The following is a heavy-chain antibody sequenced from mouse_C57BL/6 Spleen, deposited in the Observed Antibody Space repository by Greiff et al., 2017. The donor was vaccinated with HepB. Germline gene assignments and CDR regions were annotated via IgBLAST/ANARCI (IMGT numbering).Heavy chain of an antibody. V-gene: IGHV5-6*01. CDR1: GFTFSSYG. CDR3: ARQDTTERWFAY. J-gene: IGHJ3*01. Sequence: EVKLMESGGDLVKPGGSLKLSCAASGFTFSSYGMSWVRQTPDKRLEWVATISSGGSYTYYTDSVKGRFTIARDNAKNTQYLQMSSLKSEDTAMYYCARQDTTERWFAYWGQGTLVTVSA. CDR2: ISSGGSYT. D-gene: IGHD1-1*01.